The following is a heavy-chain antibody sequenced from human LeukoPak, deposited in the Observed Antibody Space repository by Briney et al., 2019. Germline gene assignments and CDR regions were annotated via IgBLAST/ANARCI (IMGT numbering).Heavy chain of an antibody. J-gene: IGHJ4*02. CDR3: ARDVGYRSSRGFDY. V-gene: IGHV3-33*01. CDR1: GFTFSTYV. Sequence: GRSLRLSCAASGFTFSTYVMHWVRQAPGKGLEWVAVIWYDGSNEYYADSVKGRFTISRDNSKNTLYVQMNSLRAKDTAVYYCARDVGYRSSRGFDYWGQGTLATVSS. CDR2: IWYDGSNE. D-gene: IGHD6-13*01.